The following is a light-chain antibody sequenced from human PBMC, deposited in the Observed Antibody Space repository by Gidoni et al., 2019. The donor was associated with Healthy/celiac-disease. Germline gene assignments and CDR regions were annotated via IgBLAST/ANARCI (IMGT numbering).Light chain of an antibody. CDR1: SSNIGTGYD. CDR2: DND. CDR3: QSYDSSLSGVV. Sequence: HSVLTPPPSVPVAPGQRVTISCTGSSSNIGTGYDVHWYKQIPGTAPRLLIYDNDSRPSGVPDRFSGSKSGTSASLAITGLQAEDEADYFCQSYDSSLSGVVFGGGTKVAVL. J-gene: IGLJ2*01. V-gene: IGLV1-40*01.